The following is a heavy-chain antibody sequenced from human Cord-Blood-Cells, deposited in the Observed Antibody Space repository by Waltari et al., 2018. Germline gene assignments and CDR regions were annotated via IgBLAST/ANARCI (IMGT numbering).Heavy chain of an antibody. V-gene: IGHV2-70*15. CDR1: GFSPSTSGMC. D-gene: IGHD6-13*01. CDR2: IDWDDDK. CDR3: ARIHTAAAGTNYFDY. Sequence: QVTLRESGPALVKPTQTLTLTCTFSGFSPSTSGMCVSWIRQPPGKALEWLACIDWDDDKYYSTSLKTRLTISKDTSKNQVVLTMTNMDPVDTATYYCARIHTAAAGTNYFDYWGQGTLVTVSS. J-gene: IGHJ4*02.